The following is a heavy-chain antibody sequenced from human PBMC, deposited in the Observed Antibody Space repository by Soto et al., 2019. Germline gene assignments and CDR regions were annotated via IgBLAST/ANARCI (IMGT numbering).Heavy chain of an antibody. J-gene: IGHJ2*01. V-gene: IGHV1-69*08. CDR1: GGTFSSYT. CDR2: IIPILGIA. D-gene: IGHD6-19*01. CDR3: ARDRRSIAVAGTYWYFDL. Sequence: QVQLVQSGAEVKKPGSSVKVSCKASGGTFSSYTISWVRQAPGQGLEWMGRIIPILGIANYAQKFQGRVTITADKSTSTAYMELSSLRSEDTAVYYCARDRRSIAVAGTYWYFDLWGRGTLVTVSS.